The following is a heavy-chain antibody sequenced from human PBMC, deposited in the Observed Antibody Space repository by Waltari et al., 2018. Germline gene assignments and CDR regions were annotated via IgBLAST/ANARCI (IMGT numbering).Heavy chain of an antibody. D-gene: IGHD1-26*01. CDR2: INPNGTTT. Sequence: EVQLVESGGGLVQPGGSLSLSCEDYGFSFTTYWMNWARQDPGKGLVWVSRINPNGTTTAYADSVKGRFTISRDNSKNTLYLQMNALSAEDTAVYYCVRSGFLDCWGQGTLVTVSS. CDR3: VRSGFLDC. CDR1: GFSFTTYW. J-gene: IGHJ4*02. V-gene: IGHV3-74*01.